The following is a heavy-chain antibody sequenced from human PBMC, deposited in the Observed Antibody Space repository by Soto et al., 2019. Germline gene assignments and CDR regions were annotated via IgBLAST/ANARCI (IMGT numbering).Heavy chain of an antibody. Sequence: QVQLVESGGGVVQPGRSLRLSCAASGFTFSSYAMHWVRQAPGTGLEWVAVISYDGRNKYYADSVKGRFTISRDNSKNTLYLQMNSLRAEDTAVYYCARDEGEGALSLDYWGRGNLVTVSS. CDR3: ARDEGEGALSLDY. D-gene: IGHD1-26*01. J-gene: IGHJ4*02. CDR2: ISYDGRNK. V-gene: IGHV3-30-3*01. CDR1: GFTFSSYA.